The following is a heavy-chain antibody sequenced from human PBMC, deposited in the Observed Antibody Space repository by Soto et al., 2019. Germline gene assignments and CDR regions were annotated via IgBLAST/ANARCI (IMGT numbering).Heavy chain of an antibody. CDR3: ARARGYSYGDQYFDY. V-gene: IGHV1-69*01. J-gene: IGHJ4*02. CDR1: GGTFSNYA. Sequence: VQLVQSGAEVKKPGSSVKVSCKASGGTFSNYALSWVRQAPGQGLEWMGGIIPIFGTSNYAQKFQGRVTITADDSTNTAYMELSSLRSEDTAVYYCARARGYSYGDQYFDYWGQGTLVTVSS. CDR2: IIPIFGTS. D-gene: IGHD5-18*01.